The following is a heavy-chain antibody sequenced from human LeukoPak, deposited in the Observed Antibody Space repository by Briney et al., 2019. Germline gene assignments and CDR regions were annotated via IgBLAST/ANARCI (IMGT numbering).Heavy chain of an antibody. CDR2: ISSSSSYI. CDR3: ARDQMRPNYDFWSGPWGRAYYFDY. D-gene: IGHD3-3*01. J-gene: IGHJ4*02. Sequence: PGGSLRLSCAASGFTFSSYSMNWVVQAPGKGLEWVSSISSSSSYIYYADSVKGRFTISRDNAKNSLYLQMNSLRAEDTAVYYCARDQMRPNYDFWSGPWGRAYYFDYWGQGTLVTVSS. V-gene: IGHV3-21*01. CDR1: GFTFSSYS.